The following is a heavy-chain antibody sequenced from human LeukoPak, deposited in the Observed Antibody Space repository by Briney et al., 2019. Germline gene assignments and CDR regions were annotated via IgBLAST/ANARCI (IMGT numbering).Heavy chain of an antibody. D-gene: IGHD3-3*01. CDR3: ARLFLEWSQNHDP. CDR1: GYTFTDYY. CDR2: VNPKNGGT. J-gene: IGHJ5*02. V-gene: IGHV1-2*02. Sequence: ASVKVSCKASGYTFTDYYIHWVRQAPGQGLEWMGWVNPKNGGTSYAQKFQGRVTMTRDTSLSTAYMELGRLRSDDTAVYYCARLFLEWSQNHDPWGQGTLVTVSS.